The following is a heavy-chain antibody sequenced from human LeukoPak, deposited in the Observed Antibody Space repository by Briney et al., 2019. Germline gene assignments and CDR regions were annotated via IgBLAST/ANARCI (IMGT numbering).Heavy chain of an antibody. CDR2: VYYSGST. J-gene: IGHJ6*02. CDR1: GGSIRSYY. D-gene: IGHD3-16*01. Sequence: SETLSLTCTVSGGSIRSYYCSWIRQPPGKGLEWVGYVYYSGSTSYNPSLKSRVTISVDASKNQFSLKLSSVTAADTAVYCCARHFTGPGTYTPYFGMDVWGQGTTVTVSS. V-gene: IGHV4-59*08. CDR3: ARHFTGPGTYTPYFGMDV.